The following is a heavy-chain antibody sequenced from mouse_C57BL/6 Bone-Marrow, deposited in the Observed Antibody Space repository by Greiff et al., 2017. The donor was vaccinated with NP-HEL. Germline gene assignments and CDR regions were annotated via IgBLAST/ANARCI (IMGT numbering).Heavy chain of an antibody. CDR3: ALYYGNYLDY. CDR2: IYPSDSET. J-gene: IGHJ4*01. V-gene: IGHV1-61*01. Sequence: QVQLQQPGAELVRPGSSVKLSCKASGYTFTSYWMDWVKQRPGQGLEWIGNIYPSDSETHYNQKFKDKATLTVDKSSSTAYIQLSSLTSEDSAVYYCALYYGNYLDYWGQGTSVTVSS. CDR1: GYTFTSYW. D-gene: IGHD2-1*01.